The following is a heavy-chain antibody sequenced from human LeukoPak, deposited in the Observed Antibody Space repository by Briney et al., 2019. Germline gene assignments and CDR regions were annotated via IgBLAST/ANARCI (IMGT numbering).Heavy chain of an antibody. CDR2: ISGSGGST. CDR3: AKDLSRYYDSSGAIDY. CDR1: GFTFSSYA. V-gene: IGHV3-23*01. J-gene: IGHJ4*02. D-gene: IGHD3-22*01. Sequence: GGSLRLSCAASGFTFSSYAMSWVRQAPGKWLEWVSAISGSGGSTYYADSVKGRFTISRDNSKNTLYLQMNSLRAEDTAVYYCAKDLSRYYDSSGAIDYWGQGTLVTVSS.